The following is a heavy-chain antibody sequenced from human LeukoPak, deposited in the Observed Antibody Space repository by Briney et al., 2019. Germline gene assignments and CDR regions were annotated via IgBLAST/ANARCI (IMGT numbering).Heavy chain of an antibody. CDR3: ASFFCTSGLCYYLDY. CDR1: GYSFTLYA. V-gene: IGHV7-4-1*02. J-gene: IGHJ4*02. CDR2: INTNTGNP. D-gene: IGHD2-8*01. Sequence: GASVKVSCKASGYSFTLYAMNWVRQAPGQGLEWMGWINTNTGNPTYAQGFTGRFVFSLDTSDNTAYLQISSLQAEDTAVYYCASFFCTSGLCYYLDYWGQGTLVTVSS.